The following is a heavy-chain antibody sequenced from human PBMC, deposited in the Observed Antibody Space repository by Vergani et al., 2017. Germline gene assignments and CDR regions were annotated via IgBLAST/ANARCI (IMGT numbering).Heavy chain of an antibody. J-gene: IGHJ5*02. CDR3: ARDCHDYGDYGFNWFDP. V-gene: IGHV4-59*11. CDR2: IYYSGST. D-gene: IGHD4-17*01. Sequence: QVQLQESGPGLVKPSETLSLTCIVSGGSISSHYWSWIRQPPGKGLEWIGYIYYSGSTNYNPSLKSRVTIAVDTSKNQFSLKLSSVTAADTAVYYCARDCHDYGDYGFNWFDPWGQGTLVTVSS. CDR1: GGSISSHY.